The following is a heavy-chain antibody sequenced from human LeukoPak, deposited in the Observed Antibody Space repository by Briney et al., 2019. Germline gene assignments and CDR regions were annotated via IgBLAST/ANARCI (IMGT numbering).Heavy chain of an antibody. Sequence: GSLILSCAASGFTFGSYVMSWVRQAPGKGLEWVSAITQSGSATYYADSVKGRFTISRDNSKNTLYLQMNSLRAEDTAVYYCAKAGYGSANYYSRDRANWFDPWGQGTLVTVSS. CDR3: AKAGYGSANYYSRDRANWFDP. V-gene: IGHV3-23*01. CDR1: GFTFGSYV. CDR2: ITQSGSAT. J-gene: IGHJ5*02. D-gene: IGHD3-10*01.